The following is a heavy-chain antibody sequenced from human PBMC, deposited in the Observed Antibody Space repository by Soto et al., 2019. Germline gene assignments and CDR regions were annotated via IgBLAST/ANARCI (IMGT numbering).Heavy chain of an antibody. Sequence: ASVKVSCKASGYTFSNYYMHWVRQAPGQGLEWMGIINPSGGNTNYAQKFQGRVTMTTDTSTSTAYMELRSLRSDDTAVYYCARLQYSSSLQFDYWGQGTLVTVSS. D-gene: IGHD6-6*01. V-gene: IGHV1-46*01. CDR1: GYTFSNYY. CDR2: INPSGGNT. CDR3: ARLQYSSSLQFDY. J-gene: IGHJ4*02.